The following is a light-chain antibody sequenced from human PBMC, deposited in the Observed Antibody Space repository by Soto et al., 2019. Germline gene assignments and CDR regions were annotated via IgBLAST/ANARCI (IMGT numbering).Light chain of an antibody. Sequence: DSQMAQAPSSLSAPVQDRVTITCRASQTIGKYLNWYQQKPGKAPKLLIYAASSLQSGAPSRFSGSGSGTDFTLTISSLQAEDCTPYYCQQSYSTPCTFAEGAKV. V-gene: IGKV1-39*01. CDR3: QQSYSTPCT. CDR1: QTIGKY. J-gene: IGKJ4*02. CDR2: AAS.